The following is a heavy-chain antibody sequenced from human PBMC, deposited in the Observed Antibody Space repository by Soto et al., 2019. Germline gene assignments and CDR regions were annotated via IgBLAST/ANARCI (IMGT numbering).Heavy chain of an antibody. J-gene: IGHJ6*02. D-gene: IGHD6-6*01. Sequence: GGSLRLSCAVSGFTLSNYVMHWVRQAPGKGLEWVAVTSSDGSKKYYADSVKGRFTISRENTENTLYLQMDSPRGDDTAVYYCTRGVPAGYSYYPMDVWGQGTTVTVSS. CDR3: TRGVPAGYSYYPMDV. V-gene: IGHV3-30*03. CDR2: TSSDGSKK. CDR1: GFTLSNYV.